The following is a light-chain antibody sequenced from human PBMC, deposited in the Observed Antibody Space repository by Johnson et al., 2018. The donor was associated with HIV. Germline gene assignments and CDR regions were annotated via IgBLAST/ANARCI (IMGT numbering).Light chain of an antibody. CDR3: GTWDSILSAGGAKYV. J-gene: IGLJ1*01. Sequence: QPVLTQPPSVSAAPGQKVTISCSGSSSNIGNNYVSWYQQVPGTAPKLLIYDNNNRPSGIPDRFSGSKSGTSATLGITGLQTGYEADYYCGTWDSILSAGGAKYVFGTGTKVTVL. CDR2: DNN. V-gene: IGLV1-51*01. CDR1: SSNIGNNY.